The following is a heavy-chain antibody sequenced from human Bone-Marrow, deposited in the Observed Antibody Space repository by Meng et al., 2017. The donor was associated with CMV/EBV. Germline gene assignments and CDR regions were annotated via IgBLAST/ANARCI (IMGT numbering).Heavy chain of an antibody. J-gene: IGHJ4*02. D-gene: IGHD3-22*01. CDR1: GDSINTYF. Sequence: QGQLPGSGPRLVKPSETLSLTCTVSGDSINTYFLSWIRQPAGKGLEWIGRLYNSGSTNYNPSLNSRVTMSIDTSNKQFSLRLSSVTAADTAVYYCATRRAHSDGRGSWYYQFDHWGQGTLVTVSS. CDR2: LYNSGST. V-gene: IGHV4-4*07. CDR3: ATRRAHSDGRGSWYYQFDH.